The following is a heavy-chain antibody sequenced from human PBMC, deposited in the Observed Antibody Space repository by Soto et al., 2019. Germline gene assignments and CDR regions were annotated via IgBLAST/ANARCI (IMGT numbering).Heavy chain of an antibody. CDR1: GYTFSSYY. J-gene: IGHJ4*02. Sequence: GASVKVSCMASGYTFSSYYMHWVRQAPGQGLEWMGRINPNVGSTNYAQKFQGRFTIAGDTSTSTAYMELNSLRYEDTAVYYCARDKGYCSDTSCPDFDYWGQGTLVTVSS. CDR3: ARDKGYCSDTSCPDFDY. D-gene: IGHD2-15*01. V-gene: IGHV1-46*01. CDR2: INPNVGST.